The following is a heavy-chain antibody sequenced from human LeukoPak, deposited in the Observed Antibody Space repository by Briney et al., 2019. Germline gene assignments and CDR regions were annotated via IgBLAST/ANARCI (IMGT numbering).Heavy chain of an antibody. V-gene: IGHV1-46*01. CDR3: AREVVPAAMVYYYGMDV. J-gene: IGHJ6*02. CDR2: INPSGGST. Sequence: GASVKVSFKASGYTFTSYYMHWVRQAPGQGLEWMGIINPSGGSTSYAQKFQGRVTMTRDTSTSTVYMELSSLRSEDTAVYYCAREVVPAAMVYYYGMDVWGQGTTVTVSS. D-gene: IGHD2-2*01. CDR1: GYTFTSYY.